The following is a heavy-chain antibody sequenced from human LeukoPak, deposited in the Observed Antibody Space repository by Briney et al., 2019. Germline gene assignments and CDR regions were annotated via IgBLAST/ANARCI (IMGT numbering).Heavy chain of an antibody. CDR2: IRYDGSNK. D-gene: IGHD6-13*01. Sequence: GRSLRLSCTASGFTFSTSAMHWVRQAPGKGLEWVAFIRYDGSNKYYADSVKGRFTISRDNSKNTLYLQMNSLRAGDTAVYYCAKVDHSWYLFDYWGQGTLVTVSS. CDR3: AKVDHSWYLFDY. V-gene: IGHV3-30*02. CDR1: GFTFSTSA. J-gene: IGHJ4*02.